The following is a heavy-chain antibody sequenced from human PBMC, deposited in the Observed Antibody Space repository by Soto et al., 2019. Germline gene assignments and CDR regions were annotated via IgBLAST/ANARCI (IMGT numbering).Heavy chain of an antibody. J-gene: IGHJ5*02. D-gene: IGHD3-3*01. CDR3: ARVRGWFDP. V-gene: IGHV4-34*01. CDR2: IDHSGYT. Sequence: ETLSLPCAVYGGSFSGYYWNWIRQPPGKGLEWIGEIDHSGYTNYNPSLKSRVTISVDTSKNQFSLRLTSVTAADTAVYYCARVRGWFDPWGQGTLVTVSS. CDR1: GGSFSGYY.